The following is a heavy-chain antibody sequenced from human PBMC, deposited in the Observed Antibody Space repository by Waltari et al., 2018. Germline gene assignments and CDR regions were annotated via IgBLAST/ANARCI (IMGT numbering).Heavy chain of an antibody. CDR1: GGSISSSSYY. CDR2: IYYSGST. Sequence: QLQLQESGPGLVTPSETLSLTCTVSGGSISSSSYYWGWIRQPPGKGLEWIGSIYYSGSTYYNPSLKSRVTISVDTSKNQFSLKLSSVTAADTAVYYCARDGNSVAASYGYYGMDVWGQGTTVTVSS. V-gene: IGHV4-39*07. J-gene: IGHJ6*02. D-gene: IGHD2-15*01. CDR3: ARDGNSVAASYGYYGMDV.